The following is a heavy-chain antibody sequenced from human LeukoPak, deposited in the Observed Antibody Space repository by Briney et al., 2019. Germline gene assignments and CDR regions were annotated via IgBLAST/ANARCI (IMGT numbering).Heavy chain of an antibody. CDR1: GGSISSYY. J-gene: IGHJ5*02. CDR2: IYYSGST. V-gene: IGHV4-59*01. CDR3: ARVAEYYDILTGMGYNWFDP. Sequence: SETLSLTCTVSGGSISSYYWSWIRQPPGKGLEWIGYIYYSGSTNYNPSLKSRVTISVDTSKNQFSLKLSSVTAADTAVYYCARVAEYYDILTGMGYNWFDPWGQGTLVTVSS. D-gene: IGHD3-9*01.